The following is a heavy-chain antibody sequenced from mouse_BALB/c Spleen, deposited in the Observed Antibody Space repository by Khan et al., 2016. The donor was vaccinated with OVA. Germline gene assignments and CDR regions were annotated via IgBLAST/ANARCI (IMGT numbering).Heavy chain of an antibody. CDR1: GFTFSSYA. Sequence: EVELVESGGGLVKPGGSLKLSCAASGFTFSSYAMSWVRQTPEKRLEWVATISSSGNYTYYPASVKGRFTISRDNAKNNLYLQLSSLRTGDTARYYCARPPITTVVATSYWFFDVWGAGTTVTVSS. D-gene: IGHD1-1*01. CDR3: ARPPITTVVATSYWFFDV. J-gene: IGHJ1*01. V-gene: IGHV5-9-3*01. CDR2: ISSSGNYT.